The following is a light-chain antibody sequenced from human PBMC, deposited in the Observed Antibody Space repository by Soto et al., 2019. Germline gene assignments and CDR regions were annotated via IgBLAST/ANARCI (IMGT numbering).Light chain of an antibody. V-gene: IGLV2-14*01. Sequence: QSALTQPASMSGSPGQSITISCTGTSSDVGGYNYVSWYQHHPGKAPKLMVFEVRHRPSGISPRFSGSKSGNTASLTISGLQAEDEGDYYCSSYSNSDTVLFGGGTKLTVL. CDR2: EVR. CDR1: SSDVGGYNY. CDR3: SSYSNSDTVL. J-gene: IGLJ2*01.